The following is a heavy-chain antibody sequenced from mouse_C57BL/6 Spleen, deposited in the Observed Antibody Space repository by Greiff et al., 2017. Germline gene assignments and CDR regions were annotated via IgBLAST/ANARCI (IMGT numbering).Heavy chain of an antibody. J-gene: IGHJ2*01. CDR3: ARAASLYYFDY. Sequence: VQLQQPGAELVRPGSSVKLSCTASGSTFTSYWMHWVKQRPIQGLEWIGNIDPSDSETHYNQKFKDKATLTVDKSSSTAYMQLSSLTSEDSAVYYCARAASLYYFDYWGQGTTLTVSS. V-gene: IGHV1-52*01. D-gene: IGHD6-1*01. CDR1: GSTFTSYW. CDR2: IDPSDSET.